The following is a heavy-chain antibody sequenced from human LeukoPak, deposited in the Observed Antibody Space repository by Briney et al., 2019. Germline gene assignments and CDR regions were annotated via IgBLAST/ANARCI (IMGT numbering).Heavy chain of an antibody. J-gene: IGHJ4*02. CDR3: ARAHQYYDYVWGSYRSYYFDY. V-gene: IGHV4-4*07. CDR1: GGPISSYY. CDR2: IYTSGST. D-gene: IGHD3-16*02. Sequence: PSETLSLTCTVSGGPISSYYWSWIRQPAGKGLEWIGRIYTSGSTNYNPSLKSRVTMSVDTSKNQFSLKLSSVTAADTAVYYCARAHQYYDYVWGSYRSYYFDYWGQGTLVTVSS.